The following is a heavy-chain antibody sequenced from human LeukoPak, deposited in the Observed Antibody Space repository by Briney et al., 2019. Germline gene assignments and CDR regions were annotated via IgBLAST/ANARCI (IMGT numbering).Heavy chain of an antibody. D-gene: IGHD1-26*01. J-gene: IGHJ4*01. CDR2: ISYDGSNK. CDR1: GFTFSSYA. CDR3: ARDGGSTYYFDY. V-gene: IGHV3-30*04. Sequence: GGSLRLSCAASGFTFSSYALHWVLQAPGKGLEWVAVISYDGSNKYYADSVKGRFTISRDNSKNTLYLQMNSLRAEDTAVYYCARDGGSTYYFDYWGQGTLVTVSS.